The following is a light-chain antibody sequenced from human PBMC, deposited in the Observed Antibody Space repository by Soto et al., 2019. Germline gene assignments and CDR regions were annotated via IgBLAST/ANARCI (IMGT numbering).Light chain of an antibody. V-gene: IGKV3-11*01. J-gene: IGKJ3*01. CDR3: QQRSNWPIFT. CDR1: QSVSSY. Sequence: EIVLTQSPATLSLSPGERATLSCRASQSVSSYLAWYQQKPGQAPRLLIYDASNRATGIPARFSGSGSGTDFTLTISSLEPADFAVYYCQQRSNWPIFTFGPGTKVDIK. CDR2: DAS.